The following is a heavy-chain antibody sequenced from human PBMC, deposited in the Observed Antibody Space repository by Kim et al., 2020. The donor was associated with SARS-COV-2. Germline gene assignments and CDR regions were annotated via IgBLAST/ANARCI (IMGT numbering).Heavy chain of an antibody. CDR1: GFTFSNYA. J-gene: IGHJ3*02. CDR3: AGEGQLSGGDTFHI. CDR2: ISYDGRNE. D-gene: IGHD6-13*01. Sequence: GGSLRLSCAASGFTFSNYAMHWVRQAPGKGLEWVTLISYDGRNEYYADSVKGRFTISRDNPKNTLYLQMNSLRPEDTAVYYCAGEGQLSGGDTFHIWGQGAMVTVSS. V-gene: IGHV3-30*04.